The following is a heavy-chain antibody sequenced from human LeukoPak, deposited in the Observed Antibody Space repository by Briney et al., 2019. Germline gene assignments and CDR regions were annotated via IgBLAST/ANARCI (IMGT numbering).Heavy chain of an antibody. CDR2: ISSSGSTI. D-gene: IGHD3-22*01. Sequence: PGGSLRLSCAAFGFTFSSYEMNWVRQAPGKGLEWVSYISSSGSTIYYADSVKGRFTISRDNAKNSLYLQMNSLRAEDTAVYYCARDRRGYYDSSGYYLAADYYYYYGMDVWGQGTTVTVSS. V-gene: IGHV3-48*03. CDR3: ARDRRGYYDSSGYYLAADYYYYYGMDV. J-gene: IGHJ6*02. CDR1: GFTFSSYE.